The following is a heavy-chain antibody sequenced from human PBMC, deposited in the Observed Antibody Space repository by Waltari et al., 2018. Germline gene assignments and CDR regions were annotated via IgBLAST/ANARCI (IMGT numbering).Heavy chain of an antibody. CDR1: GYGFDSYW. CDR2: IYPGNSDT. V-gene: IGHV5-51*01. J-gene: IGHJ5*02. Sequence: VQLVQSGAEVKKPGESLRISCRDSGYGFDSYWIAWVRQRPGKGLEWMGHIYPGNSDTRNNPSFQGQVTISADKSVTTVYLQWSSLKTSDSGIYYCARRFMTGEGLTLNWLDPWGQGTLVTVSS. D-gene: IGHD3-16*01. CDR3: ARRFMTGEGLTLNWLDP.